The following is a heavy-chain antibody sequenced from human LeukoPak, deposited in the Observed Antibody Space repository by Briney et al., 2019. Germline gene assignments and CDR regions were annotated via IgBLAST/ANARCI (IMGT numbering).Heavy chain of an antibody. CDR3: ARESDYYDSRRRFDY. CDR2: INPSGGRT. J-gene: IGHJ4*02. CDR1: GYTFTVYS. V-gene: IGHV1-46*01. Sequence: GASVKVSCKASGYTFTVYSMHGVRQAPGQGLEWMGMINPSGGRTSYAQKFQGRVTMTRDTSTSTVYMEMSSLRSEDTAVYYCARESDYYDSRRRFDYWGQGTLVTVSS. D-gene: IGHD3-22*01.